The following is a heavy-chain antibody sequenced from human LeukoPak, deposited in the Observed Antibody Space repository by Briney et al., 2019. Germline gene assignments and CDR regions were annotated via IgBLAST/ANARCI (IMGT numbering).Heavy chain of an antibody. V-gene: IGHV3-20*04. CDR2: INWNGGST. D-gene: IGHD2-15*01. CDR3: AGGGGWY. Sequence: PGGSLRLSCAASGFTVSSNYMNWVRQAPGKGLEWVSDINWNGGSTGYADSVKGRFTISRDNAKNSLYLQMNSLRAEDTALYYCAGGGGWYWGQGTLVTVSS. CDR1: GFTVSSNY. J-gene: IGHJ4*02.